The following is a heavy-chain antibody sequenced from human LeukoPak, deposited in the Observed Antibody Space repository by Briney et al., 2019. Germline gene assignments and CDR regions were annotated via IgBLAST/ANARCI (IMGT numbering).Heavy chain of an antibody. Sequence: GGSLRLSCAASGFTFSSYSMNWVRQAPGKGLEWVSSISSSSSYIYYADSVKGRFTISRDNAKNSLYLQLNSLRAEDTAVYYCARGGDTIGSIRSPFDTWGQGTMVTVSS. CDR1: GFTFSSYS. V-gene: IGHV3-21*04. D-gene: IGHD3-10*01. CDR2: ISSSSSYI. CDR3: ARGGDTIGSIRSPFDT. J-gene: IGHJ3*02.